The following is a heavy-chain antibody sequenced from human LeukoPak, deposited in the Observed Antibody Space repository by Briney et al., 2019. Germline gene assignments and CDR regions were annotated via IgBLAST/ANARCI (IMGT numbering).Heavy chain of an antibody. CDR3: TVFGDSTH. D-gene: IGHD4-17*01. Sequence: TGGSLRLSCAASGFTGSNNYVSWVRQAPGMGLEWVSAIHSSGATCYADSVKGRFTISRDTSKNTLYLQISSLRVEDTAVYYRTVFGDSTHWGQGTLVTVSS. CDR1: GFTGSNNY. CDR2: IHSSGAT. V-gene: IGHV3-53*01. J-gene: IGHJ4*02.